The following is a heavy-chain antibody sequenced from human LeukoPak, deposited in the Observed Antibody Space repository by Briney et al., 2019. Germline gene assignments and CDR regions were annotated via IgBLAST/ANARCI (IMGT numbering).Heavy chain of an antibody. V-gene: IGHV4-59*11. CDR1: GGSISSHY. CDR2: ISYSGST. J-gene: IGHJ4*02. D-gene: IGHD3-22*01. CDR3: AREYRHYYDSSGYYISRIFDY. Sequence: SETLSLTCTLSGGSISSHYWSWIRQPPGEGLEWIGYISYSGSTNYNPSLKNRVTISVDTPKNQFSLKVSSVTAADTAVYYCAREYRHYYDSSGYYISRIFDYWGQGALVTAS.